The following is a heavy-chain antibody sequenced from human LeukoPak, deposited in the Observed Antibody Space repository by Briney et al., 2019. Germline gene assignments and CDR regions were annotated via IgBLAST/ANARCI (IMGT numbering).Heavy chain of an antibody. CDR1: GGSISSYF. Sequence: SETLSLTCTLSGGSISSYFWSWVRQPPGKGLEWIGYIYYSGSTNYNPSLKSRVTISVDTSKNQFSLKLASVTTADTAVYYCARDRWLGYWGQGTLVTVSS. CDR2: IYYSGST. J-gene: IGHJ4*02. V-gene: IGHV4-59*01. D-gene: IGHD5-12*01. CDR3: ARDRWLGY.